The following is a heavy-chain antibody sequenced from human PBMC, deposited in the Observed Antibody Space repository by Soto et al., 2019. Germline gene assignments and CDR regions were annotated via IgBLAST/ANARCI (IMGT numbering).Heavy chain of an antibody. V-gene: IGHV4-30-2*01. J-gene: IGHJ4*02. CDR3: ARYDYEFDY. CDR1: GGSISSGGYS. Sequence: SETLSLTCAVSGGSISSGGYSWSWIRQPPGKGLEWIGYIYHSGSTYYNPSLKSRVTISVDRSKNQFSLKLSSVTAADTAVYYCARYDYEFDYCGEGTLVTVSS. CDR2: IYHSGST. D-gene: IGHD4-17*01.